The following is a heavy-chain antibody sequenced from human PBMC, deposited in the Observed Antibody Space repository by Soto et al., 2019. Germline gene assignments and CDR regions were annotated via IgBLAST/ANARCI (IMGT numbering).Heavy chain of an antibody. V-gene: IGHV3-23*01. D-gene: IGHD2-8*01. CDR1: GFTFSSYA. Sequence: GGSLRLSCAASGFTFSSYAMSWVRQAPGKGLEWVSAISGSGGSTYYADSVKGRFTISRDNAKNSLYLQMNSLRAEDTAVYYCARVGFGQMVYAIGSLYYYGMDVWGQGTTVTVSS. CDR3: ARVGFGQMVYAIGSLYYYGMDV. CDR2: ISGSGGST. J-gene: IGHJ6*02.